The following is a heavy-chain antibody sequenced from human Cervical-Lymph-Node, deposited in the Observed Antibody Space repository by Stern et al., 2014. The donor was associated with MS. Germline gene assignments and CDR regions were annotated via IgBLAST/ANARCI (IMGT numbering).Heavy chain of an antibody. CDR3: ASDSSSWSTPFDY. V-gene: IGHV3-21*01. J-gene: IGHJ4*02. D-gene: IGHD6-13*01. Sequence: EMQLVESGGGLVKPGGSLRLSCAASGFTFSSHSMNWVRQAPGKGLEWVSSISSSSSYIYYADSVKGRFTISRDNAKNSLYLQMNSLRAEDTAVYYCASDSSSWSTPFDYWGQGTLVTVSS. CDR2: ISSSSSYI. CDR1: GFTFSSHS.